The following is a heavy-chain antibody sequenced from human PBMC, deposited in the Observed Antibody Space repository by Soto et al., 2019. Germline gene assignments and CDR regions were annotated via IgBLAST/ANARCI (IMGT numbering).Heavy chain of an antibody. CDR2: INPNSGGT. D-gene: IGHD3-16*02. Sequence: ASVKVSCKASGYTFTGYYMHWVRQAPGQGLEWMGWINPNSGGTNYAQKFQGWVTMTRDTSISTAYMELSRLGSDDTAVYYCARDGAPAYYDYVWGSYRGGWFDPWGQGTLVTVSS. J-gene: IGHJ5*02. CDR3: ARDGAPAYYDYVWGSYRGGWFDP. V-gene: IGHV1-2*04. CDR1: GYTFTGYY.